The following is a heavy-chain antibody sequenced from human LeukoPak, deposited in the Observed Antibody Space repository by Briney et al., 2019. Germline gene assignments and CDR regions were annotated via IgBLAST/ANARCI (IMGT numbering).Heavy chain of an antibody. CDR2: IYHSGST. Sequence: PSQTLSLTCTVSGGSISSGGYYWSWIRQPPGKGLEWIGYIYHSGSTYYNPSLKSRVTISVDRSKNQFSLKLSSVTAADTAVYYCASGPHYGALFDYWGQGTLVTVSS. J-gene: IGHJ4*02. CDR3: ASGPHYGALFDY. V-gene: IGHV4-30-2*01. CDR1: GGSISSGGYY. D-gene: IGHD4-17*01.